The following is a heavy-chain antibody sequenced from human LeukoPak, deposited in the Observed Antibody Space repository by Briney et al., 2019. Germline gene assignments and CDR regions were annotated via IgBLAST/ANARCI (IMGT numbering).Heavy chain of an antibody. D-gene: IGHD6-13*01. CDR1: GFTFSSHW. V-gene: IGHV3-21*01. J-gene: IGHJ6*03. CDR3: AREISGPLAAAGGYYYYYMDV. Sequence: GGSLRLSCAASGFTFSSHWMSWVRQAPGKGLEWVSSISSSSYIYYADSVKGRFTISRDNAKNSLYLQMNSLRAEDTAVYYCAREISGPLAAAGGYYYYYMDVWGKGTTVTISS. CDR2: ISSSSYI.